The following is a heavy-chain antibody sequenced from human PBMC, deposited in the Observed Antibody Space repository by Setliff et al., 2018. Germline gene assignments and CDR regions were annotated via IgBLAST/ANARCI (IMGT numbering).Heavy chain of an antibody. V-gene: IGHV3-21*01. CDR1: GFAFTTYD. D-gene: IGHD3-22*01. CDR2: ISHSNTYI. CDR3: TRGNFYYFDRTGRGPNWFDP. J-gene: IGHJ5*02. Sequence: GGSLRLSCAASGFAFTTYDMNWVRQAPGRGLEWVSSISHSNTYIYYADSVKGRFTISRDKATNSLYLQMTYLRAEDTAVYYCTRGNFYYFDRTGRGPNWFDPWGQGTLVTVSS.